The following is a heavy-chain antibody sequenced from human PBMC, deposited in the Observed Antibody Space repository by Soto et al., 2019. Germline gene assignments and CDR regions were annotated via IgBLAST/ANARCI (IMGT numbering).Heavy chain of an antibody. Sequence: SETLSLTCTVAGGSISGFYWSWVRQPAGKGLEWIGRIYSSGATKYNPSLRNRVTMSVDTSTDQYSLNLASMTAADTAVYFCARDPFCGNDCYSEVWGQGAQVTVSS. V-gene: IGHV4-4*07. CDR2: IYSSGAT. J-gene: IGHJ4*02. D-gene: IGHD2-21*02. CDR3: ARDPFCGNDCYSEV. CDR1: GGSISGFY.